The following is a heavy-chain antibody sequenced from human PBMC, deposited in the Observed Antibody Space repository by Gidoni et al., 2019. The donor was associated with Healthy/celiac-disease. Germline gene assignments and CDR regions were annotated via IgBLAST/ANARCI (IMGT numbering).Heavy chain of an antibody. CDR3: AKDRGTLMITFTPATANWFDP. Sequence: EVQLLESGGGLVQPGGSLWLPCAASGFTFGSSSMTWFRQAPGKGLEWVSAISGSGGSTYYADSVKGRFTISRDNSKNTLYLQMNSLRAEDTAVYYCAKDRGTLMITFTPATANWFDPWGQGTLVTVSS. CDR2: ISGSGGST. V-gene: IGHV3-23*01. D-gene: IGHD3-16*01. CDR1: GFTFGSSS. J-gene: IGHJ5*02.